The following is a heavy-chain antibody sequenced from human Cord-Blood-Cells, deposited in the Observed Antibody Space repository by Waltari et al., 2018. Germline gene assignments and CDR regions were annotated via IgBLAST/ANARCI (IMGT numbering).Heavy chain of an antibody. J-gene: IGHJ3*02. Sequence: EVQLVESGGGLVRPGGSLRLSFAASGFIFSNAWMGGFREPPGKGLEWVGRIKSKTDGGTTDYAAPVKGRFTISRDDSKNTLYLQMNSLKTEDTAVYYCTTDRVAYDAFDIWGQGTMVTVSS. CDR2: IKSKTDGGTT. CDR1: GFIFSNAW. CDR3: TTDRVAYDAFDI. V-gene: IGHV3-15*01. D-gene: IGHD2-15*01.